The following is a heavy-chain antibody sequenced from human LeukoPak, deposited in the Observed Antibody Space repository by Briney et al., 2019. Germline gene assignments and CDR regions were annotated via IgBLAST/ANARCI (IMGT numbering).Heavy chain of an antibody. CDR1: GFTFSSYG. V-gene: IGHV3-21*01. CDR3: ARDLVVIPAATTHHY. J-gene: IGHJ4*02. CDR2: ISSSGSYI. Sequence: NPGGSLRLSCAASGFTFSSYGMHWVRQAPGKGLEWVSSISSSGSYIYYADSVKGRFSISRDDAKNSLYLQMNSLRAEDTAVYYCARDLVVIPAATTHHYWGQGTLVTVSS. D-gene: IGHD2-2*01.